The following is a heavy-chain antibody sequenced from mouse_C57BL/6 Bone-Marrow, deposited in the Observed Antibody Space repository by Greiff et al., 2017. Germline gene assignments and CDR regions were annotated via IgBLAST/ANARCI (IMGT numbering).Heavy chain of an antibody. CDR3: ARGRWLLLLMDY. V-gene: IGHV5-4*01. J-gene: IGHJ4*01. CDR2: ISDGGSYT. D-gene: IGHD2-3*01. Sequence: EVQRVASGGCLVKPGGSLTLSCAASGFTFSSYAMSLVRQTPEKRLEWVATISDGGSYTYYPDNVKGRFTISRDNAKNNLYLQMSHMKSEDTAMYYCARGRWLLLLMDYWGQGTSVTVAS. CDR1: GFTFSSYA.